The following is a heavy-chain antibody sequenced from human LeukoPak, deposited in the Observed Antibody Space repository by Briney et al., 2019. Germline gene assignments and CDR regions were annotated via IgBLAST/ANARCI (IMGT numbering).Heavy chain of an antibody. J-gene: IGHJ6*04. V-gene: IGHV3-7*03. CDR3: AREGGPRGSYGMDV. D-gene: IGHD1-26*01. Sequence: PGGSLRLCCAASGFTFSSYWMSWVRQAPGKGLEWVANIKQDGSEKYYVDSVKGRFTISRDNAKNSLYLQMNSLRAEDTAVYYCAREGGPRGSYGMDVWGKGTTVTVSS. CDR1: GFTFSSYW. CDR2: IKQDGSEK.